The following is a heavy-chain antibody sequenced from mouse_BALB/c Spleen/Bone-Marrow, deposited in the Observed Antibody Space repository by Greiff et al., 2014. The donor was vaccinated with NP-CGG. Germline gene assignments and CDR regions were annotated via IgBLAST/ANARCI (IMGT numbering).Heavy chain of an antibody. J-gene: IGHJ2*01. CDR2: IRNKANGYTT. Sequence: KLVESGGGLVQPGGSLRLSCATSGFTFTDYYMNWVRQPPGKALEWLGFIRNKANGYTTEYSASVKGRFTISRDNSQNILYLQMNTLRAEDSATYYCARDKGRVFFDYWGQGTTLTVSS. CDR3: ARDKGRVFFDY. CDR1: GFTFTDYY. V-gene: IGHV7-3*02.